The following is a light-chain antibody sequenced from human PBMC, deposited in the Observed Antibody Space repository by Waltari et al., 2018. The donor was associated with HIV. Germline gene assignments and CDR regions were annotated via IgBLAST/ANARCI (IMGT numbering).Light chain of an antibody. Sequence: DIQMTQSPSSLSASAGDRVNMTCRKSQNINNYLNWYQHKPGKAPKLLINAVSSLQSGLSSRFRGTGSGTYFTLTINNLQPEDSAIYYCQQSYSTLPYTFGQGTKVEI. CDR2: AVS. J-gene: IGKJ2*01. V-gene: IGKV1-39*01. CDR3: QQSYSTLPYT. CDR1: QNINNY.